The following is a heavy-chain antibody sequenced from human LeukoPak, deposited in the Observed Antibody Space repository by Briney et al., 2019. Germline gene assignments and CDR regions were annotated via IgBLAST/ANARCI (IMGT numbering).Heavy chain of an antibody. CDR2: ISDSGGVI. CDR1: GFNVNSFE. D-gene: IGHD1-26*01. Sequence: GGSLRLSCAASGFNVNSFEMTWVRQAPGLGLEFLSYISDSGGVIKYADSVKGRFIISRDIAENALYLQMNNLGADDTAVYFCAGGPQYTGSFPYWGQGTLVAVSS. CDR3: AGGPQYTGSFPY. V-gene: IGHV3-48*03. J-gene: IGHJ4*02.